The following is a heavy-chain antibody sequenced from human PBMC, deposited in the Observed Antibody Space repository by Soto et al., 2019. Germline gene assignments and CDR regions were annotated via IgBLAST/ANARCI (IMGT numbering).Heavy chain of an antibody. CDR1: GGSISSGGYY. CDR3: ARGYYDSSGYYYAPVPSDAFDI. J-gene: IGHJ3*02. V-gene: IGHV4-31*03. D-gene: IGHD3-22*01. Sequence: QVQLQESGPGLVKPSQTLSLTCTVSGGSISSGGYYWSWIRQHPGKGLEWIGYIYYSGSTYYNPSHRSRVTISVDTSKHQSSLKLSSVTAADTAVYYCARGYYDSSGYYYAPVPSDAFDIWGQGTMVTVSS. CDR2: IYYSGST.